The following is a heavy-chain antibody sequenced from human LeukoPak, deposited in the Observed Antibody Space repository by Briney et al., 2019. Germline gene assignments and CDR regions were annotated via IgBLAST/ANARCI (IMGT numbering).Heavy chain of an antibody. CDR3: ARESSMVRDSYFYSMDV. D-gene: IGHD3-10*01. CDR2: IDNSEST. CDR1: GGFISNYY. Sequence: TSETLSLTCTVSGGFISNYYWSWIRQPPGKGLEWIGHIDNSESTNYNPSLKSRVTISVDTSKNLVSLRLSSVTAADTAVYYCARESSMVRDSYFYSMDVWGQGTTVTVSS. J-gene: IGHJ6*02. V-gene: IGHV4-59*01.